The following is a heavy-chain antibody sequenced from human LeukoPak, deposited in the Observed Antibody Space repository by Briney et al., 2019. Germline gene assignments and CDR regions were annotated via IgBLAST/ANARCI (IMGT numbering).Heavy chain of an antibody. CDR1: GDSISSGNY. CDR2: FYHSGST. Sequence: SETLPLTCTVSGDSISSGNYWGWIRQPPGKGLEWIGSFYHSGSTSYNPSLKSRVTISVDTFKNQFSLKLTSVTAADTAVYYCARDYYDSSGSFSGFDYWGQGTLVTVSS. D-gene: IGHD3-22*01. CDR3: ARDYYDSSGSFSGFDY. J-gene: IGHJ4*02. V-gene: IGHV4-38-2*02.